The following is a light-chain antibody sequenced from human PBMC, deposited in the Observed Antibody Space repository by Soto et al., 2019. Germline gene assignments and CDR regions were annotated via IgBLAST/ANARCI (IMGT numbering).Light chain of an antibody. CDR2: EVT. J-gene: IGLJ3*02. CDR1: SSDVGAYNY. CDR3: SSFASSNTWV. V-gene: IGLV2-8*01. Sequence: QSALTQPPSASGSPGQSVTISCTGTSSDVGAYNYVSWYQQHAGKAPNLVIYEVTKRPSGVPDRFSDSKSANTASLTVSGLQAEDEADYYCSSFASSNTWVFGGGTKLTVL.